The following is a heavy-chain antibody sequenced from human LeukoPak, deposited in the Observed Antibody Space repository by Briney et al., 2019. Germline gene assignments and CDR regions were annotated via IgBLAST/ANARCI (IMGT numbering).Heavy chain of an antibody. J-gene: IGHJ4*02. D-gene: IGHD2-15*01. CDR1: GFTFSSYG. CDR3: ARDRGYCSVGNCYYFDY. V-gene: IGHV3-30-3*01. CDR2: ISYDGSNK. Sequence: GGSLRLSCAASGFTFSSYGMHWVRQTPGKGLEWVAVISYDGSNKYYADSVKGRFTISRDNSKNTLYLQMNSLRAEDTAMYYCARDRGYCSVGNCYYFDYWGRGTLVTVSS.